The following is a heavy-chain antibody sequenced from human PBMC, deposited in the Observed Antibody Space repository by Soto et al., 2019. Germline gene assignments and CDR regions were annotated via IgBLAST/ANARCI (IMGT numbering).Heavy chain of an antibody. D-gene: IGHD6-6*01. CDR1: GFTFSSYG. CDR3: AKEREEQLAPYYYYGMDV. J-gene: IGHJ6*02. CDR2: ISYDGSNK. V-gene: IGHV3-30*18. Sequence: GGSLRLSCAASGFTFSSYGMHWVRQAPGKGLEWVAVISYDGSNKYYADSVKGRFTISRDNSKNTLYLQMNSLRAEDTAVYYCAKEREEQLAPYYYYGMDVWGQGTTVTVSS.